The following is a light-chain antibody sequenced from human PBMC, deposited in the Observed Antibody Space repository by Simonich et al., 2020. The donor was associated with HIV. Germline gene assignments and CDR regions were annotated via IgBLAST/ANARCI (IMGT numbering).Light chain of an antibody. CDR3: QQYYSTLYT. V-gene: IGKV4-1*01. CDR1: RNLLYNSNNKNY. Sequence: DIVMTQSPDPLAVSLGERATINCKSSRNLLYNSNNKNYLAWYQQKPGQPPNLLIYWASTRESGVPDRFSASGSGTDFTLTISSLQAEDVAVYYCQQYYSTLYTFGQGTKLEIK. J-gene: IGKJ2*01. CDR2: WAS.